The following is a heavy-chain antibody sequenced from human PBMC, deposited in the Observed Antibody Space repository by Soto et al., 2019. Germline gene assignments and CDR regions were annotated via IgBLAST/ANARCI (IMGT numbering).Heavy chain of an antibody. Sequence: QVQLVQSGAEEKKPGASVKVSCKASGYTFTSYAMHWVRQAPGQRLEWMGWINAGNGNTKYSQKFQGRVTITRDTSASTAYMELSSLRSEDTAVYYCASSYCSGGSCYDYYYGMDVWGQGTRVTVSS. CDR1: GYTFTSYA. J-gene: IGHJ6*02. V-gene: IGHV1-3*05. CDR2: INAGNGNT. CDR3: ASSYCSGGSCYDYYYGMDV. D-gene: IGHD2-15*01.